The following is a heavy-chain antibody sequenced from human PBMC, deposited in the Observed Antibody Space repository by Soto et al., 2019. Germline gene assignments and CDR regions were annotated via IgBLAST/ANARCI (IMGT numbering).Heavy chain of an antibody. CDR3: ASNHLGTTTYGMDV. CDR2: INAGNGNT. J-gene: IGHJ6*02. D-gene: IGHD1-7*01. Sequence: ASVKVSCKASGYTFTSYAMLWVRQAPGQRLEWMGWINAGNGNTKYSQKFQGRVTITRDTSASTAYMELSSLRSEDTAVYYCASNHLGTTTYGMDVWGQGTTVTVSS. CDR1: GYTFTSYA. V-gene: IGHV1-3*01.